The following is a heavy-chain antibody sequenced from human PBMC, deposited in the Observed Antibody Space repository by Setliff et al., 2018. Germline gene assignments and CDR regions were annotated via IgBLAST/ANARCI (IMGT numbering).Heavy chain of an antibody. V-gene: IGHV7-4-1*02. D-gene: IGHD6-19*01. CDR2: INTNTGNP. CDR3: ARDSSGWSGFSRLVGVYYYYMDV. J-gene: IGHJ6*03. CDR1: GYTFTRYA. Sequence: ASVKVSCKASGYTFTRYAMNWVRQAPGQGLEWMGWINTNTGNPTYAQGFTGRFVFSLDTSVSTAYLQISSLKAEDTAVYYYARDSSGWSGFSRLVGVYYYYMDVWGKGTTVTVSS.